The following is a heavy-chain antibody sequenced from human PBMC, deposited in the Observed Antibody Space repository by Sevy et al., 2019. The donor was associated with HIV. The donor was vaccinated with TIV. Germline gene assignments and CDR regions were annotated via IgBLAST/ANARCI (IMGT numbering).Heavy chain of an antibody. CDR3: ATLAARLRDEYYFDY. CDR1: GYTFTGYY. J-gene: IGHJ4*02. Sequence: ASVKVSCKASGYTFTGYYMHWVRQAPGQGLEWMGWINPNSGGTNYAQKFQGRVTMTRDTSINTAYMELSRLRSDDTAVYYCATLAARLRDEYYFDYWGQGTLVTVSS. V-gene: IGHV1-2*02. CDR2: INPNSGGT. D-gene: IGHD6-6*01.